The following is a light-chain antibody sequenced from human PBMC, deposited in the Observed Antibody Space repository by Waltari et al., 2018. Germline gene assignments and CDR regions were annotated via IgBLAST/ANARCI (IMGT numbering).Light chain of an antibody. CDR2: WAS. J-gene: IGKJ5*01. CDR1: QSVLYSSNNKNY. CDR3: QQFYTTPMT. V-gene: IGKV4-1*01. Sequence: DIVMTQSPDSLAVSLGERATINCKSSQSVLYSSNNKNYVAWYQQKPGQPPKLLVDWASTRESGVPDRFSAGGSVTDFTLTISSLQAEDVAVYYCQQFYTTPMTFGQGTRLEIK.